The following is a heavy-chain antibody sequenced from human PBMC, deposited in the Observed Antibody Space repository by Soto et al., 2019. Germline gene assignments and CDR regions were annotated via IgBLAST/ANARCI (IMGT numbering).Heavy chain of an antibody. V-gene: IGHV2-26*01. CDR2: IFSSDEK. CDR3: ARVLSRDCSSPTCHVGWVHNGMDV. CDR1: GFSLGNARMG. Sequence: QVTLKESGPVLVKPTETLTLTCTVSGFSLGNARMGVSWIRQPPGKALEWLAHIFSSDEKSYSTSLKTRLTTSKDTSKSLVVHTMTNMDPVDTGTYHCARVLSRDCSSPTCHVGWVHNGMDVWGQGTTVTVFS. J-gene: IGHJ6*02. D-gene: IGHD2-2*01.